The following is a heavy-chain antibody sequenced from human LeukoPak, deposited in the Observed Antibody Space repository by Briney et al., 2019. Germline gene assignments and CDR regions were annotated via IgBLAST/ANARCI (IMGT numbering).Heavy chain of an antibody. D-gene: IGHD5-18*01. CDR3: ARARAGYSYDDAFDI. V-gene: IGHV1-69*01. CDR2: IIPIFGTA. CDR1: GGTFSSYA. J-gene: IGHJ3*02. Sequence: SVKVSCKASGGTFSSYAISWVRQAPGQGLEWMGGIIPIFGTANYAQKFQGRVTITADESTSSAYMELSSLRSEDTAVYYCARARAGYSYDDAFDIWGQGTMVTVSS.